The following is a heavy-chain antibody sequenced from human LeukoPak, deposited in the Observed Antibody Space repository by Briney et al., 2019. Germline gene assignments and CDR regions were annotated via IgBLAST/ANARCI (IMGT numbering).Heavy chain of an antibody. J-gene: IGHJ5*02. CDR1: GFTFSSYG. CDR2: ISYDGSNK. V-gene: IGHV3-30*03. Sequence: GRSLRLSCAASGFTFSSYGMHWVRQAPGKGLEWAAVISYDGSNKYYADSVKGRFTISRDNSKNTLYLQMNSLGADATAVYYCARSRKYNSGWYIDTWGQGTLVTGSS. CDR3: ARSRKYNSGWYIDT. D-gene: IGHD6-19*01.